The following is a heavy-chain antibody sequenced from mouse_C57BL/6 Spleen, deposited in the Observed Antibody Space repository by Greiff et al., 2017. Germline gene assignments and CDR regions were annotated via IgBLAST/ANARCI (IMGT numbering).Heavy chain of an antibody. Sequence: VQLQQSVAELVRPGASVKLSCTASGFNIKNTYMHWVKQRPEQGLEWIGRIDPANGNTKYAPKFQGKATITADTSSNTANLQLSSLTSDDTAIYYCASPIYYVAWFAYWGQGTLVTVSA. D-gene: IGHD2-1*01. CDR1: GFNIKNTY. CDR3: ASPIYYVAWFAY. CDR2: IDPANGNT. V-gene: IGHV14-3*01. J-gene: IGHJ3*01.